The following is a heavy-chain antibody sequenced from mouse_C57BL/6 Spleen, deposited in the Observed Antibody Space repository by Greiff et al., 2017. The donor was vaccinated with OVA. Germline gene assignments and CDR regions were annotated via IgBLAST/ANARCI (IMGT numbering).Heavy chain of an antibody. CDR2: IYPRSGNT. Sequence: QVQLKESGAELARPGASVKLSCKASGYTFTSYGISWVKQRTGQGLEWIGEIYPRSGNTYYNEKFKGKATLTADKSSSTAYMELRSLTSEDSAVDFCARSDDGYYLFAYWGQGTLVTVSA. CDR1: GYTFTSYG. J-gene: IGHJ3*01. CDR3: ARSDDGYYLFAY. D-gene: IGHD2-3*01. V-gene: IGHV1-81*01.